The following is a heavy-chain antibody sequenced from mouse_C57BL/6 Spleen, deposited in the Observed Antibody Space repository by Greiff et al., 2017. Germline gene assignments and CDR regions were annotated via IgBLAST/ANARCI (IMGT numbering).Heavy chain of an antibody. CDR2: IRSKSSNYAT. CDR1: GFTFNTYA. D-gene: IGHD1-1*01. CDR3: VRDCHDYGSSYGWYFDV. Sequence: EVMLVESGGGLVQPKGSLKLSCAASGFTFNTYAMHWVRQAPGKGLEWVARIRSKSSNYATYYADSVKDRFTISRDDSHSMLYLQMNNLKTEDTDMYYCVRDCHDYGSSYGWYFDVWGTGTTVTVSS. J-gene: IGHJ1*03. V-gene: IGHV10-3*01.